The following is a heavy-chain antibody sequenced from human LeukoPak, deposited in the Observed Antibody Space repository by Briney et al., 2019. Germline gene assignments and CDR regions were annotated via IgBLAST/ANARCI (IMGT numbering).Heavy chain of an antibody. J-gene: IGHJ5*02. V-gene: IGHV4-38-2*02. D-gene: IGHD3-10*01. Sequence: PSETLSLTCSVSGDSVTSYYWNWIRQPPGKGLEWIGSIYHSGSTYYNPSLKSRVTISVDTSKNQFSLKLTSVTAADTAVYYCAREGSTSGTNWFDPWGQGTLVTVSS. CDR1: GDSVTSYY. CDR3: AREGSTSGTNWFDP. CDR2: IYHSGST.